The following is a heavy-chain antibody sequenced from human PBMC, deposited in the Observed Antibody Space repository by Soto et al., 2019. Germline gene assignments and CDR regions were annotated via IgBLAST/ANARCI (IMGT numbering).Heavy chain of an antibody. CDR1: GGTFNTYA. CDR2: IIPMFDTP. D-gene: IGHD3-16*02. J-gene: IGHJ4*02. CDR3: TRSIGSGGVIGGFDY. Sequence: QVQLVQSETEVKKPGSAVKVSCKASGGTFNTYAMNWVRQAPGQGLEWMGGIIPMFDTPRYAQKFQGRATITVDESTTSAYMELTILRSNDTTVYYCTRSIGSGGVIGGFDYWGQGTLVTVSS. V-gene: IGHV1-69*01.